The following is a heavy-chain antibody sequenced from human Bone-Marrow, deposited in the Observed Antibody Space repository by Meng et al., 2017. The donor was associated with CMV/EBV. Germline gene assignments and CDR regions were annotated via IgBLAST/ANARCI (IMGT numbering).Heavy chain of an antibody. CDR2: ISSSSSYI. J-gene: IGHJ1*01. V-gene: IGHV3-21*01. Sequence: GESLKISCAASGFTFSSYSMNWVRQAPGKGLEWVSSISSSSSYIYYADSVKGRFTISRDNAKNSLYLQMNSLRAEDTAVYYCAREDGGDVVVIEQYFQHWGQGTLVTVSS. CDR3: AREDGGDVVVIEQYFQH. D-gene: IGHD2-21*01. CDR1: GFTFSSYS.